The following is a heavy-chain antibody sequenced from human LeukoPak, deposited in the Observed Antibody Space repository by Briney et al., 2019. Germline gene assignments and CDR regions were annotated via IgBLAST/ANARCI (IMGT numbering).Heavy chain of an antibody. CDR1: GFTFSSYA. V-gene: IGHV3-23*01. D-gene: IGHD2-15*01. CDR3: AKDYCSGGSCYTEDY. J-gene: IGHJ4*02. CDR2: ISGSGGST. Sequence: GGSLRLSCAASGFTFSSYAMNWVRQAPGQGLEWVSPISGSGGSTYYANSVKGRFTISRDNSKNTLYLQMNSLRAEDTAVYYCAKDYCSGGSCYTEDYWGQGTLVTVSS.